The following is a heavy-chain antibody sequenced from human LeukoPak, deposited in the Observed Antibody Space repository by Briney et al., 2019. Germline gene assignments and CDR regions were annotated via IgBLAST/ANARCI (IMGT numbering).Heavy chain of an antibody. D-gene: IGHD3-10*01. Sequence: SETLSLTCTVSGGSISSYYWSWIRQPPGKGLEWIGYIYYSGSTNYNPSLKSRVTISVDTSKNQFSLKLSSVTAADTAVYYCARTKRGYYGSGSYDGGRWFDPWGQGTLVTISS. V-gene: IGHV4-59*01. CDR1: GGSISSYY. CDR2: IYYSGST. CDR3: ARTKRGYYGSGSYDGGRWFDP. J-gene: IGHJ5*02.